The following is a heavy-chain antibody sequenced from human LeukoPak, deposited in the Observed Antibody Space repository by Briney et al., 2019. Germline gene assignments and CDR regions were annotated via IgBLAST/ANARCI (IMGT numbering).Heavy chain of an antibody. D-gene: IGHD5-12*01. J-gene: IGHJ4*02. V-gene: IGHV3-23*01. CDR1: GFTFSRYG. CDR3: AKEWLRAFDY. CDR2: ISGSGGST. Sequence: PGGSLRLSCKASGFTFSRYGMNWVRQAPGKGLEWVSTISGSGGSTYYADSVKGRFSITRDNSKNTLYLQMNSLRAEDTAIYYCAKEWLRAFDYWGQGTLVTVSS.